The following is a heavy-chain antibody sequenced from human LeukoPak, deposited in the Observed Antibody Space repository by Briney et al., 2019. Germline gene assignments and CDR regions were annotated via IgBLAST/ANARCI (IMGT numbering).Heavy chain of an antibody. V-gene: IGHV4-59*01. Sequence: SETLSLTCTVSGGSISSYYWSWIRQPPGKGLEWIGYSYYSGSTNYNPSLKSRVTISVDTSKNQFSLKLSSVTAADTAVYYCARVSPYSSRTIWFDPWGQGTLVTVSS. D-gene: IGHD6-13*01. CDR1: GGSISSYY. CDR2: SYYSGST. CDR3: ARVSPYSSRTIWFDP. J-gene: IGHJ5*02.